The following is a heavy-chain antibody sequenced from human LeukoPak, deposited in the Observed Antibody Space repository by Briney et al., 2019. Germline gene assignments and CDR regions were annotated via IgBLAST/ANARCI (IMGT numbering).Heavy chain of an antibody. CDR1: GFTVSSNY. J-gene: IGHJ3*02. Sequence: GGSLRLSCAASGFTVSSNYMSWVRQAPGKGLEWVSVIYSGGSTYYAGSVKGRFTISRDNSKNTLYLQMNSLRAEDTAVYYCAKEGPGYGYPYAFDIWGQGTMVTVSS. CDR3: AKEGPGYGYPYAFDI. CDR2: IYSGGST. V-gene: IGHV3-66*01. D-gene: IGHD5-24*01.